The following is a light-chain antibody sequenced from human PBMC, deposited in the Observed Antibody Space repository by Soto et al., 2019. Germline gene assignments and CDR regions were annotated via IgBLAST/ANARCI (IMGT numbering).Light chain of an antibody. V-gene: IGLV1-40*01. Sequence: QAVVTQPPSVSGAPGQRVTISCTGSSSNIGAGYDVHWYQQFPGTAPKLLIYGNSNRPSGVPDRFSGSKSGTSASLAITGLQAEDEADYYYQSYDSSLSGSGVFGGGTKLTVL. CDR3: QSYDSSLSGSGV. J-gene: IGLJ2*01. CDR2: GNS. CDR1: SSNIGAGYD.